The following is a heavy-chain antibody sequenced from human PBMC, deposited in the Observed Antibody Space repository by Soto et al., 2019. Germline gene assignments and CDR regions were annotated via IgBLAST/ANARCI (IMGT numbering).Heavy chain of an antibody. CDR1: GFTFSSYA. J-gene: IGHJ5*02. V-gene: IGHV3-30-3*01. Sequence: QPGGSLRLSCAASGFTFSSYAMHWVRQAPGKGLEWVAVISYDGSNKYYADSVKGRFTISRDNSKNTLYLQMNSLRAEDTAVYYCARAVGGCSSTSCPNWFDPWGQGTLVTVSS. CDR2: ISYDGSNK. CDR3: ARAVGGCSSTSCPNWFDP. D-gene: IGHD2-2*01.